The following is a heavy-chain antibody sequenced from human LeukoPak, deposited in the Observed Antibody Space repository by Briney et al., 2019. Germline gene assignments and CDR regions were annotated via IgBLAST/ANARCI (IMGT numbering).Heavy chain of an antibody. CDR2: ISYDGSNK. CDR3: ARGHDYNYYYMDV. Sequence: LPGGSLRLSCAASGFTFSSYWMSWVRQAPGKGLEWVAVISYDGSNKNYADSVKGRFTISRDNSKNTLYLQMNSLRAEDTAVYYCARGHDYNYYYMDVWGKGTTVTVSS. V-gene: IGHV3-30-3*01. CDR1: GFTFSSYW. J-gene: IGHJ6*03.